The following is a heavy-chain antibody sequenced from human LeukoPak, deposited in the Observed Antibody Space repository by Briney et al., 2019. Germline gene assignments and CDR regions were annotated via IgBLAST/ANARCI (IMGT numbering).Heavy chain of an antibody. CDR2: IYSGGST. Sequence: GGSLRLSCAASGFTVSSNYMSWVRQAPGKGLEWVSVIYSGGSTYYADSVKGRFTISRDNSKNTLYLQMNSLRAEDTAVYYCARAGYDSSGYYLYWGQGTLVTVSS. D-gene: IGHD3-22*01. CDR1: GFTVSSNY. J-gene: IGHJ4*02. V-gene: IGHV3-53*01. CDR3: ARAGYDSSGYYLY.